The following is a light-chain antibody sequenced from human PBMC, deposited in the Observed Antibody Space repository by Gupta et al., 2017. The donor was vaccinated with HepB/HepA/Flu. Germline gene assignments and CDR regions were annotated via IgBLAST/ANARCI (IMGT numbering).Light chain of an antibody. Sequence: EILLSQSPATLSLSPGERATRSCRASQSVSSYLAWYQQKPGQAPRLLIYDASNRATGIPARFSGSGSGTDFTLTISSREPEDFAVYYCQQRSNWPPVTFGGGTKVEIK. CDR3: QQRSNWPPVT. J-gene: IGKJ4*01. V-gene: IGKV3-11*01. CDR1: QSVSSY. CDR2: DAS.